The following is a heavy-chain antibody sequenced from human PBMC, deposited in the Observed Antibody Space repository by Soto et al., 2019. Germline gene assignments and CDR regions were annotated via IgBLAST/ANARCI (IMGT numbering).Heavy chain of an antibody. CDR3: ARGRYDYVWGSYRPHYFDY. D-gene: IGHD3-16*02. J-gene: IGHJ4*02. Sequence: GGSLRLSCAASGFTFSSYWMHWVRQAPGKGLVWVSRINSDGSSTSYADSVKGRFTISRDNAKNTLYLQMNSLRAEDTAVYYCARGRYDYVWGSYRPHYFDYWGQGTLVTVSS. CDR2: INSDGSST. V-gene: IGHV3-74*01. CDR1: GFTFSSYW.